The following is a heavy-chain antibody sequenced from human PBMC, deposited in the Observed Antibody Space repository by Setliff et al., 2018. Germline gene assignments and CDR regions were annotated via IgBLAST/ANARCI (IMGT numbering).Heavy chain of an antibody. J-gene: IGHJ6*02. D-gene: IGHD2-21*02. CDR2: IYTSGST. CDR1: GGSISSGSYY. Sequence: SETLSLTCTVSGGSISSGSYYWSWIRQPAGKGLEWIGRIYTSGSTNYNPSLKSRVTISVDTSKSQFSLKLSSVTAADTAVYYCARDRGGVCGGDCHGYYYGMDVWGQGTTVT. V-gene: IGHV4-61*02. CDR3: ARDRGGVCGGDCHGYYYGMDV.